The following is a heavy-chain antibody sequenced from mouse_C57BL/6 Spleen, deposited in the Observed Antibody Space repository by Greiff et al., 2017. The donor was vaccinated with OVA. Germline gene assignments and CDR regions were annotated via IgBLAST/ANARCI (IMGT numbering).Heavy chain of an antibody. J-gene: IGHJ3*01. CDR2: IYPGDGDT. V-gene: IGHV1-82*01. CDR3: ARRGPGAWFAY. CDR1: GYAFSSSW. D-gene: IGHD3-3*01. Sequence: VQLQQSGPELVKPGASVKISCKASGYAFSSSWMNWVKQRPGKGLEWIGRIYPGDGDTNYNGKFKGKATLTADKSSSTAYMQLSSLTSEDSAVYFCARRGPGAWFAYWGQGTLVTVSA.